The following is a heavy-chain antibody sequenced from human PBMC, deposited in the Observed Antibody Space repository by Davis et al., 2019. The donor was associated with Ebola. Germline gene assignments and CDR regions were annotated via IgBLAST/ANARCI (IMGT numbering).Heavy chain of an antibody. D-gene: IGHD1-26*01. CDR1: GFTFSTTT. CDR3: ASNAWAGFDP. CDR2: ISGSATST. J-gene: IGHJ5*02. Sequence: GESLKISCAASGFTFSTTTMNWVRQAPGKGLEWVSYISGSATSTFYADSVKGRFTISRDNARDSLYLQMDSLRVDDTAVYYCASNAWAGFDPWGQGTLVTVSS. V-gene: IGHV3-21*04.